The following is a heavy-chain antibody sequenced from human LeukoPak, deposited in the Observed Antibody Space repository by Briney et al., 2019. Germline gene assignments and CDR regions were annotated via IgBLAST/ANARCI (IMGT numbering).Heavy chain of an antibody. CDR2: IYYSGST. V-gene: IGHV4-39*07. D-gene: IGHD3-3*01. J-gene: IGHJ5*02. CDR3: ARDTQVYYDFWSGYYTRWFDP. CDR1: GGSISSSSYY. Sequence: SETLSLTCTVSGGSISSSSYYWGWIRQPPGKGLEWIGSIYYSGSTYYNPSLKSRVTISVDTPKNQFSLKLSSVTAADTAVYYCARDTQVYYDFWSGYYTRWFDPWGQGTLVTVSS.